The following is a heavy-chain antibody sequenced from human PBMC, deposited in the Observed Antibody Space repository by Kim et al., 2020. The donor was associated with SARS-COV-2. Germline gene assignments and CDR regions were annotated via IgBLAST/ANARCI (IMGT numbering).Heavy chain of an antibody. Sequence: GGSLRLSCAASGFTFRNYGMHWVRQAPGKGLEWVAVISYDGSNKYYADSVKGRFTISRDNSENTLYVQMNSLRVEDTAVYYCAKGEQWLGKNFDYWGQGTLVTVSS. CDR1: GFTFRNYG. CDR2: ISYDGSNK. CDR3: AKGEQWLGKNFDY. V-gene: IGHV3-30*18. D-gene: IGHD6-19*01. J-gene: IGHJ4*02.